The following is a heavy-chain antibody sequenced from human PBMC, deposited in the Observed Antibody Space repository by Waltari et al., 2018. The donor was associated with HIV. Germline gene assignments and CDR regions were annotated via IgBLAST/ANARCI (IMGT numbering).Heavy chain of an antibody. CDR1: GGSISSGAYY. CDR3: ARQPCTSSSCFFMNAFDV. D-gene: IGHD3-16*01. Sequence: QLQLQESGPGLVKPSETLSLTCTVSGGSISSGAYYWGWIRQSPGKGLVWMGNIYYSGSTYLNPSLKSRVTISADTSKNEFSLNLDSVTAADTAVYYCARQPCTSSSCFFMNAFDVWGRGTLVTVSS. CDR2: IYYSGST. V-gene: IGHV4-39*01. J-gene: IGHJ3*01.